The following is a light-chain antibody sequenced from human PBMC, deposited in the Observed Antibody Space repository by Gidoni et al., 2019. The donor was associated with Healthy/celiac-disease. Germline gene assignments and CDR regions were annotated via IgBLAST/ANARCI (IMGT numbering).Light chain of an antibody. V-gene: IGKV1-27*01. CDR2: AAS. CDR1: QGISNY. J-gene: IGKJ5*01. Sequence: DIQMTQSPSSLSASVGDRVTITCRASQGISNYLAWYQQKPGKVPKLLIYAASTLQSGVPSRFSGSGSGTDFTLTISSLQPEDVATYYCQKYNSAPPITCXXXTRLEIK. CDR3: QKYNSAPPIT.